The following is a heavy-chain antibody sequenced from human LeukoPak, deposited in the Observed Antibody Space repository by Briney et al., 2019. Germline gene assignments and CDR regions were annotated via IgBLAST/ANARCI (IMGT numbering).Heavy chain of an antibody. D-gene: IGHD6-19*01. Sequence: GGSLRLSCAASGFTFSNYAMSWVRQAPGKGLEWFSAISGSGGSTYYADSVKGRFTISRDNSKNMPYLQMNSLRGEDTAVYYCAKDLSQSTSGWFYVGAFDIWGQGTMVTVSS. CDR3: AKDLSQSTSGWFYVGAFDI. CDR1: GFTFSNYA. V-gene: IGHV3-23*01. J-gene: IGHJ3*02. CDR2: ISGSGGST.